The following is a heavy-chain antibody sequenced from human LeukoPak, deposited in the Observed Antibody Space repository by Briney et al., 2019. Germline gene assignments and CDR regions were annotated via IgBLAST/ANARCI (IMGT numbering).Heavy chain of an antibody. CDR3: AKVLRGYYYDSSGYYFDY. CDR1: GFTFSSYA. J-gene: IGHJ4*02. Sequence: PGGSLRLSCASSGFTFSSYAMSWVRQAPGKGLEWVSTIGGTGVRTYYADSVKGRFTISRDNSKNTLYLQMNSLRAEDTAVYYCAKVLRGYYYDSSGYYFDYWGQGTLVTVSS. V-gene: IGHV3-23*01. D-gene: IGHD3-22*01. CDR2: IGGTGVRT.